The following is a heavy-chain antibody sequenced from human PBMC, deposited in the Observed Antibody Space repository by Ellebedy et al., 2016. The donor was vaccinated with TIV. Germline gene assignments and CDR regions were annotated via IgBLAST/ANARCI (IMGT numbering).Heavy chain of an antibody. V-gene: IGHV2-70*01. CDR2: IDWDDDK. D-gene: IGHD5-18*01. CDR1: GFSLSTSGMC. CDR3: ARSRGDTAITYTADYYYYGMDV. J-gene: IGHJ6*02. Sequence: SGPTLVKPTQILTLTCTFSGFSLSTSGMCVSWIRQPPGKALEWLALIDWDDDKYYSTSLKTRLTISKDTSKNQVVLTMTNMDPVDTATYYCARSRGDTAITYTADYYYYGMDVWGQGTTVTVSS.